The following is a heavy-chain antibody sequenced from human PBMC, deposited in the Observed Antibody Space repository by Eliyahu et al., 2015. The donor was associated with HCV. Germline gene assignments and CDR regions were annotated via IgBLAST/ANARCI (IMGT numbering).Heavy chain of an antibody. D-gene: IGHD2-8*01. CDR3: AAESPTMLGLYGMDV. CDR1: GFTFPASX. V-gene: IGHV1-58*01. J-gene: IGHJ6*02. CDR2: IVVLTDXT. Sequence: QXQLVQSGPEVKKPGTSVXVSCKASGFTFPASXVHWVRHARGQXLEWIGWIVVLTDXTNYSPKFRDRLTLTRSLSTGTVYMELSSLGSEDTAVYYCAAESPTMLGLYGMDVWGQGTTVTVSS.